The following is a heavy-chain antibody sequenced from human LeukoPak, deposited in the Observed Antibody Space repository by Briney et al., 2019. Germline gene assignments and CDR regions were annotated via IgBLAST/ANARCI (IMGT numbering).Heavy chain of an antibody. CDR3: AIERHIAVNFDY. D-gene: IGHD6-19*01. Sequence: SETLSLTWTVGGGSISTYYWRWIRQPPGKGLEWIGHIYYGGSTNYNPSLKSRVTISADTSKNKFSTMLNSENAAVTAVYCCAIERHIAVNFDYWGQGTLVTVSS. CDR2: IYYGGST. CDR1: GGSISTYY. V-gene: IGHV4-59*01. J-gene: IGHJ4*02.